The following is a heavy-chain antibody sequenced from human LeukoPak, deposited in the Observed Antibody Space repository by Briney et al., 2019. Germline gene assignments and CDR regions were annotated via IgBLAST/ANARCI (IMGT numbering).Heavy chain of an antibody. CDR3: ASHSFYGPPTALDY. V-gene: IGHV1-18*04. Sequence: ASVKVSCKASGYTFTGYYMHWVRQAPGQGLEWLGWISAYNGHTNYAQKFQGRVTMTTDTSTSTVYMELSSLRSEDTAVYYCASHSFYGPPTALDYWGQGTLVTVSS. CDR1: GYTFTGYY. D-gene: IGHD4-17*01. J-gene: IGHJ4*02. CDR2: ISAYNGHT.